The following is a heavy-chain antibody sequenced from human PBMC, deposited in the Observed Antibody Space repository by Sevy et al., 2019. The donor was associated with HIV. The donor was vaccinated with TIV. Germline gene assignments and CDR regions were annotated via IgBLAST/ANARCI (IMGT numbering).Heavy chain of an antibody. CDR2: INPNSGGT. Sequence: ASVKVSCKASGYTFTGYYMHWVRQAPGQGLEWMGRINPNSGGTNYAQKFQGRVTMTRDTSISTAYMELSRLRSYDTAVYYCARAESIGYCSSTSCYRGGWFYPWGQGTLVTVSS. CDR1: GYTFTGYY. J-gene: IGHJ5*02. CDR3: ARAESIGYCSSTSCYRGGWFYP. D-gene: IGHD2-2*01. V-gene: IGHV1-2*06.